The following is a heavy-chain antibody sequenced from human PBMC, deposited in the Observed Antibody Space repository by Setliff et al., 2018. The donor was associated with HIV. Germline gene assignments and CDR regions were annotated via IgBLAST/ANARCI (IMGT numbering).Heavy chain of an antibody. Sequence: SETLSLTCVVYGGSFSDYYWTWIRQHPGKGLEWIGYIYYSGSSYYNPSVRSRVIMSLDTSENHFSLKLSSVTAADTAVYYCARGGRGAFGDYYYMDVWGKGTTVTVSS. CDR2: IYYSGSS. D-gene: IGHD3-10*01. J-gene: IGHJ6*03. V-gene: IGHV4-31*11. CDR3: ARGGRGAFGDYYYMDV. CDR1: GGSFSDYY.